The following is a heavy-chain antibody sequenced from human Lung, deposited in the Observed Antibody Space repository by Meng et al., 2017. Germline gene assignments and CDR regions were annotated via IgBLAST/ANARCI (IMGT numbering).Heavy chain of an antibody. CDR2: VCFSGCT. Sequence: EQLHHARPGPVQPPALLSLTCTVSGGCGSRCCNCWSWLREPPGEWLEWIGYVCFSGCTNYHPSLKSRVTITLDTSKNQMFLKMNSVTAAVTDVYYCARGGTVLYLGYWGQGILVTVSS. CDR3: ARGGTVLYLGY. V-gene: IGHV4-61*01. J-gene: IGHJ4*02. CDR1: GGCGSRCCNC. D-gene: IGHD2-8*02.